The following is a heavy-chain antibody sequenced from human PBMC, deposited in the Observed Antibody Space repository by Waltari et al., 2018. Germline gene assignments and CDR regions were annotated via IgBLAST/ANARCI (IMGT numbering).Heavy chain of an antibody. J-gene: IGHJ4*02. CDR1: GSHSRTTA. D-gene: IGHD2-8*01. CDR3: ARNDYDRAGVYDY. CDR2: ISRTSNTK. V-gene: IGHV3-48*02. Sequence: VQLVESGGKLIQPGGALRLSCAASGSHSRTTAMNWVRQMPGKGLEWVSYISRTSNTKYYAESVEGRYAISRDNAKNLLYLEMTSLRDDDTAVYYCARNDYDRAGVYDYWGQGTLVTVSS.